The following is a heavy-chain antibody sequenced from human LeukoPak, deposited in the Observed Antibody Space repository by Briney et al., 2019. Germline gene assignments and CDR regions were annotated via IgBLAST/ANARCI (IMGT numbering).Heavy chain of an antibody. J-gene: IGHJ4*02. CDR2: IYYSGST. CDR3: ARRPDGTSHFDY. D-gene: IGHD6-6*01. V-gene: IGHV4-39*01. Sequence: SETLSLTCTVSGGSISSSSYYWGWIRQPPGKGLEWIGSIYYSGSTYYNPSLKSRVTISVDTSKNQFSLKLSSVTAADTAVYYCARRPDGTSHFDYWGQGTLVTVSS. CDR1: GGSISSSSYY.